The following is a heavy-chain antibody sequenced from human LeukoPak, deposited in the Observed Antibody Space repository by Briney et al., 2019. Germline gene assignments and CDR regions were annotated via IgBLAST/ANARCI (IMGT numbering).Heavy chain of an antibody. CDR3: AKDGYCSGGSCYSDY. CDR1: GFTFSSYG. Sequence: GGSLRLSCAASGFTFSSYGMHWVRQAPGKGLEWVSAISGSGGSTYYADSVKGRFTISRDNSKNTLYLQMNSLGAEDTAVYYCAKDGYCSGGSCYSDYWGQGTLVTVSS. D-gene: IGHD2-15*01. J-gene: IGHJ4*02. V-gene: IGHV3-23*01. CDR2: ISGSGGST.